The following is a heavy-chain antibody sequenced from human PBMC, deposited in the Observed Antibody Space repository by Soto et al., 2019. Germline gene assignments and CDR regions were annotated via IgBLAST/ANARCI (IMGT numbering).Heavy chain of an antibody. J-gene: IGHJ3*02. CDR3: ARPYGDYDNDAFDI. V-gene: IGHV3-7*01. D-gene: IGHD4-17*01. CDR2: IKQDGSEK. CDR1: GFTFSSYW. Sequence: PGGSLRLSCAASGFTFSSYWMSWVRQAPGKGLEWVANIKQDGSEKYYVDSVKGRFTISRDNAKNSLYLQMNSLRAEDTAVYYCARPYGDYDNDAFDIWGQGTMVTVSS.